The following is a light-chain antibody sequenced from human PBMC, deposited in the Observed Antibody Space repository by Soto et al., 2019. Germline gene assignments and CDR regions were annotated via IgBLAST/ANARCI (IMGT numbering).Light chain of an antibody. CDR2: GAS. V-gene: IGKV3-15*01. J-gene: IGKJ5*01. Sequence: EIVLTQSPATLSLPPGERATLSCRASQSVSSYLAWYQQKPGQAPRLLIYGASSRATGIPVRFSGSGSGTEFTLTISSLQSEDFAVYYCQQYNNWPFITFGQGTRLEIK. CDR1: QSVSSY. CDR3: QQYNNWPFIT.